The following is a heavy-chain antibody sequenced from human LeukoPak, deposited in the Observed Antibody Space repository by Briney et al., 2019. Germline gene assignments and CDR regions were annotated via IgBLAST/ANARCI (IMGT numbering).Heavy chain of an antibody. J-gene: IGHJ6*02. CDR1: GFTFSGSA. Sequence: GGSLRLSCAASGFTFSGSAMHWVRQASGKGLEWVGRIRSKANSYATAYAASVKGRFTISRDDSKNTAYLQMNSLKTEDTAVYYCRQGYDYVWGSYRQDYGMDVWGQGTTVTVSS. V-gene: IGHV3-73*01. CDR3: RQGYDYVWGSYRQDYGMDV. CDR2: IRSKANSYAT. D-gene: IGHD3-16*02.